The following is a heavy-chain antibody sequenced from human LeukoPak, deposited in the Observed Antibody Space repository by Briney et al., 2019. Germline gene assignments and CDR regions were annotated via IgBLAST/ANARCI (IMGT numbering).Heavy chain of an antibody. J-gene: IGHJ4*02. Sequence: ASVKVSCKASGYTFTSYGISWVRQAPGQGLEWMGWISAYNGNTNYAQKLQGRVTMTTDTSTSTVYMELSSLRSEDTAVYYCARGLASMILDYWGQGTLVTVSS. D-gene: IGHD3-22*01. CDR3: ARGLASMILDY. V-gene: IGHV1-18*01. CDR1: GYTFTSYG. CDR2: ISAYNGNT.